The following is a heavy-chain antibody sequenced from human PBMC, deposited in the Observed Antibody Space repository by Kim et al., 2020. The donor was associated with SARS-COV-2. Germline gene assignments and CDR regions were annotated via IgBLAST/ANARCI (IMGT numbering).Heavy chain of an antibody. CDR3: ANVDTAMVDAFDI. Sequence: YADSVKGRYNISRDNSKNTLYLQMNSLRAEDTAVYYCANVDTAMVDAFDIWGQGTMVTVSS. D-gene: IGHD5-18*01. J-gene: IGHJ3*02. V-gene: IGHV3-66*01.